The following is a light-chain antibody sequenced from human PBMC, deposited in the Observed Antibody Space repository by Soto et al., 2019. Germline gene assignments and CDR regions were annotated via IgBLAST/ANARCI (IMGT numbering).Light chain of an antibody. Sequence: QAVVTQPPSASGTPGQRVTISCSGSSSNIGTNYVYWYHQLPGTAPKLIIYRNNQRPSGVPDRFSGSKSGTSASLAISGLRSEDEADYYCSAWDDSLSGLVFGRGTNVTVL. CDR3: SAWDDSLSGLV. CDR2: RNN. CDR1: SSNIGTNY. V-gene: IGLV1-47*01. J-gene: IGLJ2*01.